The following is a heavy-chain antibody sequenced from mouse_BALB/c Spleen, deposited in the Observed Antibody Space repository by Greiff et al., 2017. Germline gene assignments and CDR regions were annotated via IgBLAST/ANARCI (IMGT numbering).Heavy chain of an antibody. J-gene: IGHJ3*01. CDR1: GFTFTDYY. D-gene: IGHD3-1*01. V-gene: IGHV7-3*02. Sequence: EVKVVESGGGLVQPGGSLRLSCATSGFTFTDYYMSWVRQPPGKALEWLGFIRNKANGYTTEYSASVKGRFTISRDNSQSILYLQMNTLRAEDSATYYCARDKGLGRFAYWGQGTLVTVSA. CDR2: IRNKANGYTT. CDR3: ARDKGLGRFAY.